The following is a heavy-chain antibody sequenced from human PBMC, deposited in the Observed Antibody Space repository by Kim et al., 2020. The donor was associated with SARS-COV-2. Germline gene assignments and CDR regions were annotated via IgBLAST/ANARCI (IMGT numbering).Heavy chain of an antibody. CDR3: ARARMVRGPLYYYYYGMDV. CDR2: INHSGST. D-gene: IGHD3-10*01. CDR1: GGSFSGYY. Sequence: SETLSLTCAVYGGSFSGYYWSWIRQPPGKGLEWIGEINHSGSTNYNPSLKSRVTISVDTSKNQFSLKLSSVTAADTAVYYCARARMVRGPLYYYYYGMDVWGQGTTVTVSS. V-gene: IGHV4-34*01. J-gene: IGHJ6*02.